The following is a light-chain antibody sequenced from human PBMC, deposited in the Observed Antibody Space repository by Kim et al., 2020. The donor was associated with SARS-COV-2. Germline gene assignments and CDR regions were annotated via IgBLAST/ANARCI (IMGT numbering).Light chain of an antibody. CDR1: KLGDKY. J-gene: IGLJ1*01. Sequence: SYELTQPPSVSVSPGQTASITCSGDKLGDKYACWYHQKPGQSPVLVIYQDSKRPSGIPERFSGSNSGNTATLTISGTQAMDEADYYCQAWDSSILYVFGTGTKVTVL. CDR2: QDS. CDR3: QAWDSSILYV. V-gene: IGLV3-1*01.